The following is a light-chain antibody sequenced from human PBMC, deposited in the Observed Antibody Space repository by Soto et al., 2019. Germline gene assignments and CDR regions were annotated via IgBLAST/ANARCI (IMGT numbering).Light chain of an antibody. CDR2: GAS. CDR3: QQHNTWTSIP. J-gene: IGKJ5*01. Sequence: EVVLTQSPGTLSLSPGERATLSCRASQSVSSSYLAWSQQKPGQAPRLLIYGASSRATGIPDRFSGSGSGTDFTLTISSLQSEDFAVYYCQQHNTWTSIPFGQRTRPAIK. V-gene: IGKV3-20*01. CDR1: QSVSSSY.